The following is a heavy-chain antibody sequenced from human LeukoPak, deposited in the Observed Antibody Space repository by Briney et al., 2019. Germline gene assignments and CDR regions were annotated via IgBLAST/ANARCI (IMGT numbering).Heavy chain of an antibody. V-gene: IGHV2-5*02. CDR1: GFSLYSSGVG. CDR2: IYWDDDK. J-gene: IGHJ4*02. Sequence: SGPTLFIPTQTLTLTCTFSGFSLYSSGVGVGWIRQPPGRALEWLAVIYWDDDKRYNPSLRSRLTMSKDASRNQVFLVVANMDPVDTATYYCAHRRPGHLTGWDNSYFDNWGPGTLVTVSS. D-gene: IGHD1/OR15-1a*01. CDR3: AHRRPGHLTGWDNSYFDN.